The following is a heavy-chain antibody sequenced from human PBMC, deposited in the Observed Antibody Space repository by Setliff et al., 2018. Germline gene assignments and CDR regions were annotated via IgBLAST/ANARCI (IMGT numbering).Heavy chain of an antibody. J-gene: IGHJ3*01. Sequence: GGSLRLSCVASGFRFSNAWMSWVRQAPGKGLEWVGRMKSKVHGGTTDYAAPVKDRFTISRDDSKNTPYLQMNSLKTEDTAVYYCTAIVGAYDVFDFWGQGTMVTVSS. CDR2: MKSKVHGGTT. V-gene: IGHV3-15*01. CDR3: TAIVGAYDVFDF. D-gene: IGHD1-26*01. CDR1: GFRFSNAW.